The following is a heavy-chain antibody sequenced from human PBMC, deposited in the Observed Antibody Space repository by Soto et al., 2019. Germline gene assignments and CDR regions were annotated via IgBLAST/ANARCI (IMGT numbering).Heavy chain of an antibody. CDR3: ARVPYRTYYFDS. D-gene: IGHD3-16*02. V-gene: IGHV1-69*13. J-gene: IGHJ4*02. CDR1: GGAFNSYS. Sequence: SVKVCCKPSGGAFNSYSINWVREAPGLGLEWVGGITPIYGITNYAQKLKDRITMSADESMSEAYMELSSLTSDDTGVYFCARVPYRTYYFDSWGQGTPVTVSS. CDR2: ITPIYGIT.